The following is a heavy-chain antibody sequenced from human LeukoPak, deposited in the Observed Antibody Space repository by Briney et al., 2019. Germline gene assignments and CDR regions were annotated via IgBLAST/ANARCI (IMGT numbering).Heavy chain of an antibody. CDR3: PGARLGEGYTNV. D-gene: IGHD5-18*01. CDR2: TINKANNYIT. Sequence: GGSLRLSCAASGLSFSDHYLDWVRQAPGKGLEWVGRTINKANNYITYYAASVKGRFTVSRDDSDYSLYLQMNSLKIEDMAVYYCPGARLGEGYTNVWGQGTLVTVSP. J-gene: IGHJ1*01. CDR1: GLSFSDHY. V-gene: IGHV3-72*01.